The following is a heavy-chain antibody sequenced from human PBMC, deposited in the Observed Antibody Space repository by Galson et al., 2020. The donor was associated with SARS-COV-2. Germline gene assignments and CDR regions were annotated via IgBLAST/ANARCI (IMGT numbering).Heavy chain of an antibody. D-gene: IGHD4-17*01. CDR3: ARVQVDYQSFDY. CDR1: GFTFSGYA. J-gene: IGHJ4*02. Sequence: LTCAVTGFTFSGYAMHWVRQAPGKGLEWVSVISYDGSNEDYAEDVKGRFTISRDNSKNTLYLQINSLRAEDTAVYFCARVQVDYQSFDYWGQGTLVTVSS. CDR2: ISYDGSNE. V-gene: IGHV3-30*04.